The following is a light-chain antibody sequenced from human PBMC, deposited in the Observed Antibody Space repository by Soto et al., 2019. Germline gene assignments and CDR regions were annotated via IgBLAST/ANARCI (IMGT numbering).Light chain of an antibody. Sequence: QSVLTQPPSASGTPGQRVTISCSGSSSNIGSNTVDWYQQLPGTAPKLLIYSHNQRPSWVPDRFSGSQSGTSASLAISGLQSEDEADYYCAAWDDSLNGYVFGTGTKVTVL. V-gene: IGLV1-44*01. J-gene: IGLJ1*01. CDR2: SHN. CDR1: SSNIGSNT. CDR3: AAWDDSLNGYV.